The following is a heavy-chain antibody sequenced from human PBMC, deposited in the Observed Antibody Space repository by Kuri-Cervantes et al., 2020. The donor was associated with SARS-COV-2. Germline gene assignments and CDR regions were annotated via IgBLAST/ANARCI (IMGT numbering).Heavy chain of an antibody. CDR1: GFTFSSYS. J-gene: IGHJ3*02. Sequence: ETLSLTCAASGFTFSSYSMNWVRQAPGKGLEWVSYISSSSSTIYYADSVKGRFTISRDNAKNSLYLQMNSLRAEDTAVYYCARVRGRNDFWSGYRERWGDAFDIWGQGTMVTVSS. V-gene: IGHV3-48*01. CDR3: ARVRGRNDFWSGYRERWGDAFDI. D-gene: IGHD3-3*01. CDR2: ISSSSSTI.